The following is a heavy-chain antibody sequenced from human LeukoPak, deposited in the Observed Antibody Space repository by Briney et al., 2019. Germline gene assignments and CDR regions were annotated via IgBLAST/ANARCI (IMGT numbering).Heavy chain of an antibody. CDR1: GFTFNNYW. CDR2: MSADSATT. D-gene: IGHD3-10*01. Sequence: GGSLRLSCAASGFTFNNYWMTWVRQAPGKGLEWVSVMSADSATTFYADSVKGRFTISRDNAKNTVFLQMSSLRAEDTALYYCARKSASGNYPLDYWGQGTLVTVSS. CDR3: ARKSASGNYPLDY. V-gene: IGHV3-23*01. J-gene: IGHJ4*02.